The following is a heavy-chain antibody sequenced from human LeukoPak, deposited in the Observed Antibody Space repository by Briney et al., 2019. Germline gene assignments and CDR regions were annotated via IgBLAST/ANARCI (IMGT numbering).Heavy chain of an antibody. CDR3: ATNYDILTGHDY. J-gene: IGHJ4*02. Sequence: TGGSLRLSCAASGFTFSNYWMAWVRQAPGKGLEWVASIKQDGSEKNYVDSVKVRFTISRDNAENSLYLQMNSLRVEDTAVYYCATNYDILTGHDYWGQGTLVTVSS. V-gene: IGHV3-7*01. D-gene: IGHD3-9*01. CDR1: GFTFSNYW. CDR2: IKQDGSEK.